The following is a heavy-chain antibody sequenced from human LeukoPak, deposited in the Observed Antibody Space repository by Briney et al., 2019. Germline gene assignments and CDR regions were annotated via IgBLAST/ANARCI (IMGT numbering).Heavy chain of an antibody. Sequence: GGSLRLSCAASGFTVSSNYMSWVRQAPGKGLEWVSVIYSGGSTYYADSVKGRFTISRDNSKNTLYLQMNSLRAEDTAVYYCARDLVGGLRYYYYYMDVWGKGTTVTVSS. CDR3: ARDLVGGLRYYYYYMDV. V-gene: IGHV3-66*02. J-gene: IGHJ6*03. CDR2: IYSGGST. CDR1: GFTVSSNY. D-gene: IGHD3-16*01.